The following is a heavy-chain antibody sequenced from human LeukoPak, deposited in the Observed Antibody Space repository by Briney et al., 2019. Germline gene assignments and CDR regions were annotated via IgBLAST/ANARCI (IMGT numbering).Heavy chain of an antibody. Sequence: GGSLRLSCAASGFTFSSYDMHWVRQATGKGLEWVSAIGTAGDTYYPGSVKGRFTISRDNAKNSLSLQMNSLRAEDTAVYSCARTRVSGGTFYHPFDYWGQGTLVTVSS. CDR1: GFTFSSYD. CDR2: IGTAGDT. D-gene: IGHD2-15*01. V-gene: IGHV3-13*01. J-gene: IGHJ4*02. CDR3: ARTRVSGGTFYHPFDY.